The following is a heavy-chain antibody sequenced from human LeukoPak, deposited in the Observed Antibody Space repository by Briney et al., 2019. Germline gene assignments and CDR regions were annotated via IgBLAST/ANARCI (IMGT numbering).Heavy chain of an antibody. Sequence: PSETLSLTCTVSGGSISSGSYYWSWIRQPAGKGLEWIGRIYTSGSTNYNPSLKSRVTISVDTSKNQFSLKLSSVTAADTAVYYCAREASDEYYDFWSGSNWFDPWGQGTLVTVSS. CDR2: IYTSGST. D-gene: IGHD3-3*01. V-gene: IGHV4-61*02. CDR3: AREASDEYYDFWSGSNWFDP. CDR1: GGSISSGSYY. J-gene: IGHJ5*02.